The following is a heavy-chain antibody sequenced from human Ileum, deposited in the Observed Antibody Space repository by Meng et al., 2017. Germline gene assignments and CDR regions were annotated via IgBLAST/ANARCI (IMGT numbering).Heavy chain of an antibody. V-gene: IGHV1-3*01. CDR3: ARVAVTGIGYFQY. CDR1: RYTFTNHY. D-gene: IGHD6-19*01. CDR2: INGGTGNT. Sequence: GRFWQSGVEGQKPWASVKVSCKAFRYTFTNHYIHWWRQAPGQGLEWMGWINGGTGNTEYSQNFQGRITFTRDTAASTVYMELSSLRSEDTAVFYCARVAVTGIGYFQYWGQGTLVTVSS. J-gene: IGHJ1*01.